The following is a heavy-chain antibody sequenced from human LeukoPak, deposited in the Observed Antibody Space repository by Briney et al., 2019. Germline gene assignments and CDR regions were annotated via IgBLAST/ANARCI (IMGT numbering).Heavy chain of an antibody. D-gene: IGHD3-22*01. CDR1: GYTFIGYY. Sequence: ASVKVSCKASGYTFIGYYMHWVRQAPGQGLEWMGWISAYNGNTNCAQKLQGRVTMTTDTSTSTAYMELRSLRSDDTAVYYCARAPLYYYDSSAILGAFDIWGQGTMVTVSS. CDR3: ARAPLYYYDSSAILGAFDI. J-gene: IGHJ3*02. CDR2: ISAYNGNT. V-gene: IGHV1-18*01.